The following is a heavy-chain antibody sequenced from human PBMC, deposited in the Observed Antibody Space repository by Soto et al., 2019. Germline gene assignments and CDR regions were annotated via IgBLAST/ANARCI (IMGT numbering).Heavy chain of an antibody. V-gene: IGHV3-11*01. CDR3: AGDPYYYGSAF. Sequence: QVQLVESGGGLVEPGWSLRLSCAASGFRFSDHYMTWIRQAPGKGLEWVSKISGGGTTMYYADSVKGRFTVSRDNAKNSLYLQMNSLRAEDTAVYYCAGDPYYYGSAFWGQGALVTVSS. CDR1: GFRFSDHY. J-gene: IGHJ4*02. CDR2: ISGGGTTM. D-gene: IGHD3-10*01.